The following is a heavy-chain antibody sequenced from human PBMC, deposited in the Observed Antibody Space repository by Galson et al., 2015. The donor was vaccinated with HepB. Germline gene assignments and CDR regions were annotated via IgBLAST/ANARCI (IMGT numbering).Heavy chain of an antibody. D-gene: IGHD3-10*01. CDR2: ISYDGSNK. Sequence: SLRLSCAASGFTFSSYGMHWVRQAPGKGLEWVAVISYDGSNKYYADSVKGRFTISRDNSKNTLYLQMNSLRAEDTAVYYCAKDSMVRGVTFDYWGQGTLVTVSS. CDR3: AKDSMVRGVTFDY. CDR1: GFTFSSYG. V-gene: IGHV3-30*18. J-gene: IGHJ4*02.